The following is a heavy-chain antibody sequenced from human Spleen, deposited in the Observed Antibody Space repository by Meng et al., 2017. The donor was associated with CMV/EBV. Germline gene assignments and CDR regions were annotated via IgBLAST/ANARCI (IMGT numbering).Heavy chain of an antibody. V-gene: IGHV4-4*02. CDR1: GDAISSSAW. CDR2: VYHRGNT. Sequence: AVSGDAISSSAWWTWVRQPTGKGLEWIGQVYHRGNTYHSPSLKSRVTISVDTSKNQFSLNLTSVTAADTAVYYCARNVYSNHMFDSWGQGTLVTVSS. J-gene: IGHJ4*02. CDR3: ARNVYSNHMFDS. D-gene: IGHD4-11*01.